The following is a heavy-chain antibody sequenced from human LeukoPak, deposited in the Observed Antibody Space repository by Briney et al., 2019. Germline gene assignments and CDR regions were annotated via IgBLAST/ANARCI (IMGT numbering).Heavy chain of an antibody. V-gene: IGHV4-39*01. J-gene: IGHJ4*02. CDR1: GGSISSSSYY. CDR2: IYYSGST. CDR3: ARGFETLYYFDY. Sequence: SETLSLTCTVSGGSISSSSYYWGWIRQPPGKGLEWTGSIYYSGSTYYNPSLKSRVTISVDTSKNQFSLKLSSVTAADTAVYYCARGFETLYYFDYWGQGTLVTVSS.